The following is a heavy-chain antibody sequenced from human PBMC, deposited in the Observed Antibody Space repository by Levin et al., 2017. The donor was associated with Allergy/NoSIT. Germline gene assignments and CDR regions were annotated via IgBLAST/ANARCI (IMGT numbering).Heavy chain of an antibody. CDR2: ISNDGSNK. D-gene: IGHD2-2*01. Sequence: LTGGSLRLSCAASGFTFSDYGMHWVRQAPGKGLEWVAAISNDGSNKYYADSVKGRFTISRDNSKNTLYLQLNSLRAEDTAVYYCAKDSASCSSNSATYGMEVWGQGTSVTVS. CDR3: AKDSASCSSNSATYGMEV. V-gene: IGHV3-30*18. J-gene: IGHJ6*02. CDR1: GFTFSDYG.